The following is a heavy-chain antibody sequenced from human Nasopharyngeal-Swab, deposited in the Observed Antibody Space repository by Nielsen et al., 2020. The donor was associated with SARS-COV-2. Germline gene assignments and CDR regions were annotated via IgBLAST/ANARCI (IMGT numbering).Heavy chain of an antibody. J-gene: IGHJ4*02. Sequence: GESLKISCAASGFTVDDYGMSWVRPAPGKGLEWVSGINWNGGSTGYADSVKGRFTISRDNAKNSLYLQMNSLRAEDTALYYCARDDILTGYLWNYFDNWGQGTLVTVSS. CDR2: INWNGGST. CDR1: GFTVDDYG. D-gene: IGHD3-9*01. V-gene: IGHV3-20*04. CDR3: ARDDILTGYLWNYFDN.